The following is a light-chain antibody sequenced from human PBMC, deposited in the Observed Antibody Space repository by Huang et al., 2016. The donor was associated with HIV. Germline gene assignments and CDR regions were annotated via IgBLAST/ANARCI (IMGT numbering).Light chain of an antibody. CDR2: WAS. V-gene: IGKV4-1*01. J-gene: IGKJ4*01. CDR1: QSVLYNSNNKND. Sequence: DIVMTQSPESLAVSLGERATINCKSSQSVLYNSNNKNDLAWYKQKPGQPPELLIKWASTRESGVPDRFSGSGSGTDFTLTISGLQTEDVAVYYCQQYYNTPLTFGGGTKVEIK. CDR3: QQYYNTPLT.